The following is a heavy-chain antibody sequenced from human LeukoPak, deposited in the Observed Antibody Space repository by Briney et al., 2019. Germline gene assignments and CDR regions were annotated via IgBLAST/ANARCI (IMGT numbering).Heavy chain of an antibody. V-gene: IGHV3-33*01. D-gene: IGHD2-2*01. CDR2: IWYDGSNK. CDR1: GFTFSSYG. Sequence: PGGSLRLSCAASGFTFSSYGMHWVPQAPGKGLEWVAVIWYDGSNKYYADSVKGRFTISRDNSKNTLYLQMNSLRAEDTAVYYCARGDADIVVVPAEGNFDYWGQGTLVTVSS. J-gene: IGHJ4*02. CDR3: ARGDADIVVVPAEGNFDY.